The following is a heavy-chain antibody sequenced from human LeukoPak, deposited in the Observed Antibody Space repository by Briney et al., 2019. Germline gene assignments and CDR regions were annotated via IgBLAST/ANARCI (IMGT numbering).Heavy chain of an antibody. J-gene: IGHJ4*02. CDR3: ARETPYYYDFWSGYSDY. CDR1: GGSISSGYY. Sequence: PSETLSLTCTVSGGSISSGYYWGWIRQPPGKGLEWIGSIYHSGSTYYNPSLKSRVTISVDTSKNQFSLKLSSVTAADTAVYYCARETPYYYDFWSGYSDYWGQGTLVTVSS. V-gene: IGHV4-38-2*02. CDR2: IYHSGST. D-gene: IGHD3-3*01.